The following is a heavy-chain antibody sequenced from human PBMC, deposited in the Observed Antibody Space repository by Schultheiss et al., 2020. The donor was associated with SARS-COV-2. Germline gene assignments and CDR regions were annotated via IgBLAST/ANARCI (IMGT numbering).Heavy chain of an antibody. V-gene: IGHV1-18*04. Sequence: ASVKVSCKASGYTFTSDGISWVRQAPGQGLEWMGWVNSYNGNTNYAQKFQGRVTITRDTSASTAYMELSSLRSEDTAVYYCARDRDSSVIRYYFDYWGQGTLVTVSS. J-gene: IGHJ4*02. CDR1: GYTFTSDG. CDR3: ARDRDSSVIRYYFDY. D-gene: IGHD3-22*01. CDR2: VNSYNGNT.